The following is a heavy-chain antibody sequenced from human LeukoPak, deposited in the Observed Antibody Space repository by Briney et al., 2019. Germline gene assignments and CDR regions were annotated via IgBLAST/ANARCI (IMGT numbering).Heavy chain of an antibody. J-gene: IGHJ4*02. Sequence: GGSLRLSCAASGFTFSTSAMSWFRQAPGKGLEWVSVIGGSGVVTYYAATVKGRFTISRDNSKNTLFLQMSSLRAEDTAIYYCARDLKLPGTHYWGQGILVTVSS. CDR3: ARDLKLPGTHY. CDR1: GFTFSTSA. V-gene: IGHV3-23*01. CDR2: IGGSGVVT. D-gene: IGHD1-1*01.